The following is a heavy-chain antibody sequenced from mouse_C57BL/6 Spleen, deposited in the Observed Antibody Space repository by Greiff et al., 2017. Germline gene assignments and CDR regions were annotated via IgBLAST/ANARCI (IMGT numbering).Heavy chain of an antibody. CDR1: GYSITSGYY. J-gene: IGHJ4*01. D-gene: IGHD4-1*01. Sequence: EVHLVESGPGLVKPSQSLSLTCSVTGYSITSGYYWNWIRQFPGNKLEWRGYISYDGSNNYNPSLQNRISITRDTSKNQLFLKLNSVTTEDTATYYGAREVILWDYAMDYWGQGTSVTVSS. V-gene: IGHV3-6*01. CDR2: ISYDGSN. CDR3: AREVILWDYAMDY.